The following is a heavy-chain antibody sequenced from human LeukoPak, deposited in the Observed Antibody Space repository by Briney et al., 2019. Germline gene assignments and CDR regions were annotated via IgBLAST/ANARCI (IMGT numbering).Heavy chain of an antibody. Sequence: SETLSLTCAVYGGSFSGYYWSWIRQPPGKGLEWIGEINHSGSTNYNPSLKSRVTISVDTSKNQFSLKLSSVTAADTAVYYCARATMITFGGIDYWGQRTLVTVSS. CDR3: ARATMITFGGIDY. CDR1: GGSFSGYY. V-gene: IGHV4-34*01. J-gene: IGHJ4*02. D-gene: IGHD3-16*01. CDR2: INHSGST.